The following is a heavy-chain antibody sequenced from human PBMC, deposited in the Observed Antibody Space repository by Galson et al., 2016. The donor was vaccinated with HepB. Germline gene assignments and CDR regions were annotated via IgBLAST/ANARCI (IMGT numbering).Heavy chain of an antibody. V-gene: IGHV3-33*01. Sequence: SLRLSCAASGFTFSGYGMHWVRQAPGKGLEWVALIRSDGSITYYGDSVKGRFTISRDNSKNTLHLQMNGLRAEDPAVYYCARGVGFGDYTFDVWGQGTLVIVSS. CDR3: ARGVGFGDYTFDV. D-gene: IGHD4-17*01. CDR1: GFTFSGYG. CDR2: IRSDGSIT. J-gene: IGHJ3*01.